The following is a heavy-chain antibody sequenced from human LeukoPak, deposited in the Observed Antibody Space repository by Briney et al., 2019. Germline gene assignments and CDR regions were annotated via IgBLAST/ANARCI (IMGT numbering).Heavy chain of an antibody. V-gene: IGHV1-8*01. D-gene: IGHD1-1*01. CDR1: GYTFTSYD. CDR2: MNPNSGNT. CDR3: ARDIATVQHQD. Sequence: GASVKVSCKASGYTFTSYDINWVRQATGQGLEWMGWMNPNSGNTGYAQKFRGRVAMTADTSTSTVYMELRSLRSDDTAVYYCARDIATVQHQDWGQGTLVTVSS. J-gene: IGHJ4*02.